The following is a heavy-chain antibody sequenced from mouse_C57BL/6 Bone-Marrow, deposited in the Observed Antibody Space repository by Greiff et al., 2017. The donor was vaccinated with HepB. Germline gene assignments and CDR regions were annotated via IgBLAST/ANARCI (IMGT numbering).Heavy chain of an antibody. CDR1: GYTFTDYY. D-gene: IGHD2-4*01. V-gene: IGHV1-76*01. CDR2: IYPGSGNT. CDR3: ARERDNDSFYAMDY. Sequence: VQLQQSEAELVRPGASVKLSCKASGYTFTDYYINWVKQRPGQGLEWIARIYPGSGNTYYNEKFKGKATLTAEKSTSTAYMQLSSLTSEDSAVYFCARERDNDSFYAMDYWGQGTSVTVSS. J-gene: IGHJ4*01.